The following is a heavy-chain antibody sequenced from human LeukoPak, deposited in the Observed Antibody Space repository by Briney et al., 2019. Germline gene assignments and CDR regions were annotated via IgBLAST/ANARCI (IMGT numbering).Heavy chain of an antibody. CDR1: GFTFSSYW. Sequence: PGGSLRLSCAASGFTFSSYWMSWVRQAPGKGLEWVANIKQDGSEKYYVDSVKGRFTISRDNAKNSLYLQMNSLRAEDTAVYYCAKDNGYVYGDNDYWGQGTLVTVSS. D-gene: IGHD4-17*01. CDR3: AKDNGYVYGDNDY. J-gene: IGHJ4*02. V-gene: IGHV3-7*03. CDR2: IKQDGSEK.